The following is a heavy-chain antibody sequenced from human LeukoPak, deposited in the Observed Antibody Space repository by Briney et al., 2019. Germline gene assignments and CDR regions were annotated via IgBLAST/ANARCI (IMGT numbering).Heavy chain of an antibody. Sequence: GGSLRLSCTASGFTFSNFAMNWVRQTPGKGLEWVSVISGSGSTYYADSVRGRFTVSRDNSKHTMSLQMNTLRAEDTAVYYCVQKLPGTTSIDYWGQGTLVIVSS. D-gene: IGHD1-1*01. CDR1: GFTFSNFA. J-gene: IGHJ4*02. CDR2: ISGSGST. CDR3: VQKLPGTTSIDY. V-gene: IGHV3-23*01.